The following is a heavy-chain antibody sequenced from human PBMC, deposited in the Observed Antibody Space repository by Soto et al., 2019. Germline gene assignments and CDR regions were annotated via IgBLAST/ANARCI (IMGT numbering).Heavy chain of an antibody. V-gene: IGHV4-34*01. CDR1: GGSFSGYY. J-gene: IGHJ6*01. D-gene: IGHD2-2*01. CDR2: INHSGST. CDR3: AAYEVVPAPKDYGMDV. Sequence: PSETLSLTCAVYGGSFSGYYWSWIRQPPGKGLEWIGEINHSGSTNYNPSLKSRVTISVDTSKNQFSLKLSSVTAADTAVYYCAAYEVVPAPKDYGMDVWGQGTTVTVSS.